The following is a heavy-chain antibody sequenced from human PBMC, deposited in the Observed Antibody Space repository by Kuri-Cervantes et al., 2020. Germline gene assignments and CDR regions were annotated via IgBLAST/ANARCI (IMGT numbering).Heavy chain of an antibody. D-gene: IGHD2-15*01. J-gene: IGHJ3*02. CDR2: IDTSGNT. V-gene: IGHV4-4*07. CDR1: GGSINTYY. CDR3: ARGRVGFGTVWWLRGDAFDI. Sequence: ESLKISCTVSGGSINTYYWNWIRQPAGKTLEWIGRIDTSGNTNYNSSLKSRVTTSVDKSKSQFSLRLSSVTAADTAVYYCARGRVGFGTVWWLRGDAFDIWGQGTMVTVSS.